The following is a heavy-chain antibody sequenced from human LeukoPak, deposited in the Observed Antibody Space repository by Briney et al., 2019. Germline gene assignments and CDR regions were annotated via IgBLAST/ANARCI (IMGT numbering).Heavy chain of an antibody. V-gene: IGHV4-34*01. CDR1: GGSFSGYY. J-gene: IGHJ4*02. CDR2: INHSGST. Sequence: SETLSLTCAVYGGSFSGYYWSWIRQPPGKGLEWIGEINHSGSTNYNPSLKSRVTISVDTSKNQFSLKLSSVTAADTVVYYCARVARQGYYFDYWGQGTLVTVSS. CDR3: ARVARQGYYFDY.